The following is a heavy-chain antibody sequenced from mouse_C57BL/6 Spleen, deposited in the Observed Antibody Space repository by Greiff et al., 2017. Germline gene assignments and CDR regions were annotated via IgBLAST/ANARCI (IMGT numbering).Heavy chain of an antibody. V-gene: IGHV6-6*01. CDR2: IRNKANNHAT. J-gene: IGHJ2*01. CDR3: TWDPMDGGGYFDY. Sequence: EVKLVESGGGLVQPGGSMKLSCAASGFTFSDAWMDWVRQSPEKGLEWVAEIRNKANNHATYYAESVKGRFTISRDDSKSSVYLQMNSLRAEDTGIYYCTWDPMDGGGYFDYWGQCTTLTVSS. CDR1: GFTFSDAW. D-gene: IGHD2-3*01.